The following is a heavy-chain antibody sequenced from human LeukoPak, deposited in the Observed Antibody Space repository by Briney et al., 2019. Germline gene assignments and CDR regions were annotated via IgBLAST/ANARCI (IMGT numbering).Heavy chain of an antibody. V-gene: IGHV1-2*02. CDR2: INPNSGGT. J-gene: IGHJ4*02. D-gene: IGHD3-10*01. Sequence: ASVTVSCTASGYTFTGYYMHWVRQAPGQGLEWMGWINPNSGGTNYAQKFQGRVTMTRDTSISTAYMELSRLRSDDTAVYYCARASVLLWFGELLYLDYWGQGTLVTVSS. CDR1: GYTFTGYY. CDR3: ARASVLLWFGELLYLDY.